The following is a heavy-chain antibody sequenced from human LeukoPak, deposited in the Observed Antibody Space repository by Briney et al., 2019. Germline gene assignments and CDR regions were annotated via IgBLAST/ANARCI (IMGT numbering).Heavy chain of an antibody. CDR3: TTGIDYGGGY. Sequence: GGSLRLSCSASGFTFTNTWMNWVRQSPGEGLEWVARIKSANDGGTIDYAAPVRGRFAISRGDSKSTLYLQMNSLKIEDSAVYYCTTGIDYGGGYWGQGTLVTVSS. J-gene: IGHJ4*02. CDR2: IKSANDGGTI. D-gene: IGHD3-16*01. V-gene: IGHV3-15*07. CDR1: GFTFTNTW.